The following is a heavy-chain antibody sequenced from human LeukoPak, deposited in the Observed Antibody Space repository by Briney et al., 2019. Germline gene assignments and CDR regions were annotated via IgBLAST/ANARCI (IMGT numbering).Heavy chain of an antibody. CDR2: ISGSGGST. Sequence: GGSLRLSCAASGFTFSTYAMNWVRQAPGKGLEWVSAISGSGGSTYYADSVKGRFTISRDNSKNTLYLQMNSLRAEDTAVYYCAKGKCSGGSCYQNLHYFDYWGQGTLVTVSS. J-gene: IGHJ4*02. V-gene: IGHV3-23*01. D-gene: IGHD2-15*01. CDR3: AKGKCSGGSCYQNLHYFDY. CDR1: GFTFSTYA.